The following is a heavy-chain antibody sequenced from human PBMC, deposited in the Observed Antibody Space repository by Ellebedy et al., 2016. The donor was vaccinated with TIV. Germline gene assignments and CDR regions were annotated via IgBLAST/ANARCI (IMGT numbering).Heavy chain of an antibody. J-gene: IGHJ4*02. D-gene: IGHD6-19*01. V-gene: IGHV3-21*01. CDR1: GFTFSSYS. CDR2: ITSSRSDI. Sequence: GESLKISCAASGFTFSSYSMNWVRQAPGQGLEWVSSITSSRSDIYYADSVKGRFTISRDNAKNSLSLQMNSLRAEDTAVYYCARGVGMVAVAGTFDYWGQGTLVTVSS. CDR3: ARGVGMVAVAGTFDY.